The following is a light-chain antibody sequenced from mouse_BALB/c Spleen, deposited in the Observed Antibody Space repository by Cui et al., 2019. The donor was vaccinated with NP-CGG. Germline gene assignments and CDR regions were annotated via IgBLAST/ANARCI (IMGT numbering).Light chain of an antibody. CDR1: TGAFTTSNY. J-gene: IGLJ1*01. CDR3: ALWYSNHWV. V-gene: IGLV1*01. Sequence: QPVVIQESALTTSPGETVTLTCRSSTGAFTTSNYANWVQEKPDHLFTGLIGGTNNRAPGVPARFSGSLIGDKAALTITGAQTEDEAIYFCALWYSNHWVFGGGTKLTVL. CDR2: GTN.